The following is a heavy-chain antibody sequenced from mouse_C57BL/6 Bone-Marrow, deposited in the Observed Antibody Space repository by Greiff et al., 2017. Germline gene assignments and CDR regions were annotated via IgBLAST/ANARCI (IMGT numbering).Heavy chain of an antibody. CDR3: TMPLYGSSPWFAY. CDR1: GFTFSDAW. Sequence: EVKLVESGGGLVQPGGSMKLSCAASGFTFSDAWMDWVRQSPEKGLEWVAEIRNKANNHATYYAASVQGRFTISRDDSKSSVYQQMNSLRAEDTGIYYCTMPLYGSSPWFAYWGQGTLVTVSA. CDR2: IRNKANNHAT. J-gene: IGHJ3*01. D-gene: IGHD1-1*01. V-gene: IGHV6-6*01.